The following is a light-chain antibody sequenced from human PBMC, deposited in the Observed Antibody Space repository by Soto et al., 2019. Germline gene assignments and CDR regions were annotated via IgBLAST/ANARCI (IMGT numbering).Light chain of an antibody. CDR2: DVS. CDR1: NTDVGHDKF. CDR3: VSYTTSKTWV. J-gene: IGLJ3*02. Sequence: QAVVTQPASVSGSPGQSITITCTGSNTDVGHDKFVSWYQQHPGKAPKLMIYDVSRRPSGISDRFSGSKSGNTASLTISGLQAEDEADYYCVSYTTSKTWVFGGGTKLTVL. V-gene: IGLV2-14*01.